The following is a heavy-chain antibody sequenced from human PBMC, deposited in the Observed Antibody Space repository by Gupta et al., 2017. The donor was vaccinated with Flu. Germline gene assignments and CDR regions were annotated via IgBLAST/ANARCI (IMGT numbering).Heavy chain of an antibody. V-gene: IGHV3-33*01. D-gene: IGHD6-13*01. Sequence: QVQLVESGGGVVQPGRSLRRSCAASGFTFSNYAMHWVRQAPGKGLVWVAVIWYDGSIKYYADSVKGRFTISRDNSKNTLYLQMNSLRAEDTAIYYCARERGIAAAVNWYFDLWGRGTLVTVSS. CDR3: ARERGIAAAVNWYFDL. CDR1: GFTFSNYA. J-gene: IGHJ2*01. CDR2: IWYDGSIK.